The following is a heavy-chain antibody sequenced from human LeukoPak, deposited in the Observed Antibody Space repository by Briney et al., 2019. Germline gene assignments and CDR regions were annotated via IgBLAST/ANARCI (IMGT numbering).Heavy chain of an antibody. CDR2: ISYDGSNK. CDR3: AKGLGQQLVHYYYYRMDV. V-gene: IGHV3-30*18. CDR1: GFTFSSYG. J-gene: IGHJ6*04. Sequence: GRSLRLSCAASGFTFSSYGMHWVRQAPGKGLEWVAVISYDGSNKYYADSVKGRFTISRDNSKNTLYLQMNSLRAEDTAVYYCAKGLGQQLVHYYYYRMDVWGKGTTVTVSS. D-gene: IGHD6-13*01.